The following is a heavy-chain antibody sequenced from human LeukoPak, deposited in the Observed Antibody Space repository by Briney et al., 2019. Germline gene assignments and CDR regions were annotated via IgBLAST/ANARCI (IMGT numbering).Heavy chain of an antibody. D-gene: IGHD7-27*01. CDR3: ARSQIGLGFFDY. CDR1: GYTFTGYY. CDR2: INPDGGNT. V-gene: IGHV1-46*01. J-gene: IGHJ4*02. Sequence: ASVKVSCKASGYTFTGYYMHWVRQAPGQVLEWMGLINPDGGNTNYAQNFQGRVTLTRDTSTSTVYMEQSSLRSEDTAVYYCARSQIGLGFFDYWGQGTLVIVSS.